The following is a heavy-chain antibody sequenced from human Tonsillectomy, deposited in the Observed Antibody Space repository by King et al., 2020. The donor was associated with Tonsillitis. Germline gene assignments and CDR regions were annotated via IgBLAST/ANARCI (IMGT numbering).Heavy chain of an antibody. J-gene: IGHJ5*02. CDR3: ATYYDFWSADYTRWFDP. CDR1: VGSISSGDYY. CDR2: IYYSGST. Sequence: QLQESGPGLVKPSQTLSLTCTVSVGSISSGDYYWSWIRQPPGKGLEWIGYIYYSGSTYYNQSLKSRVTISVDTSKNQFSLMLSSVTSADTAVYYCATYYDFWSADYTRWFDPWGQGTLVTVSS. D-gene: IGHD3-3*01. V-gene: IGHV4-30-4*01.